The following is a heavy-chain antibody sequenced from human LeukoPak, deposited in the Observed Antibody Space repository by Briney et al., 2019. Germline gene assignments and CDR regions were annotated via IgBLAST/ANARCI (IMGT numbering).Heavy chain of an antibody. CDR3: ANSVDFDYGDYYFDY. D-gene: IGHD4-17*01. CDR2: IYTSGST. Sequence: SETLSLTCTVSGGSISSYYWSWIRQPAGKGLEWIGRIYTSGSTKYNPSLKSRVTISLDTSKNQFSLKLSSVTAADTAVYYCANSVDFDYGDYYFDYWGQGALVTISS. V-gene: IGHV4-4*07. J-gene: IGHJ4*02. CDR1: GGSISSYY.